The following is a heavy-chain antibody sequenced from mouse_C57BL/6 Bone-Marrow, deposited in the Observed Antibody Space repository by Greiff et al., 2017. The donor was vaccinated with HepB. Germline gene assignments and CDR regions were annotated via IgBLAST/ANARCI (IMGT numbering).Heavy chain of an antibody. CDR2: IDPSDSYN. CDR3: ARDDYDVDWFAY. V-gene: IGHV1-50*01. J-gene: IGHJ3*01. D-gene: IGHD2-4*01. CDR1: GYTFTSYW. Sequence: QVQLQQPGAELVKPGASVKLSCKASGYTFTSYWMQWVKQRPGQGLEWIGEIDPSDSYNNYNQKFKGKATLTVDTSSSTAYIQLSSLTSEDSAVYYCARDDYDVDWFAYWGQGTLVTVSA.